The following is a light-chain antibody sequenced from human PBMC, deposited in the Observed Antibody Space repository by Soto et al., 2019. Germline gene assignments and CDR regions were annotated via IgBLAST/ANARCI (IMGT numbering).Light chain of an antibody. CDR3: QQYDSSPTP. CDR2: DAS. J-gene: IGKJ5*01. CDR1: QTISSW. V-gene: IGKV1-5*01. Sequence: DIQMTQSPSTLSGSVGDRVTITCRASQTISSWLAWYQQKPGKAPKLLIYDASSLESGVPSRFSGSGSGTDFTLTISRLEPEDFAVYYCQQYDSSPTPFGQGTRLEIK.